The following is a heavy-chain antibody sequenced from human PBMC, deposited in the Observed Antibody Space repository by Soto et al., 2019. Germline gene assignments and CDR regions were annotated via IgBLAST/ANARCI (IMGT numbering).Heavy chain of an antibody. D-gene: IGHD3-10*01. V-gene: IGHV4-39*01. J-gene: IGHJ5*02. CDR2: IYYSGST. CDR1: GASISSSSYY. Sequence: XATLSLTCTVSGASISSSSYYWGWIRHPPGKGLEWIGSIYYSGSTYYNPSLKSRVTISVDTSKNQFSLKLSSVTAADTAVYYCASVLIWFGDPTQGWFDPWGQGTLVTVSS. CDR3: ASVLIWFGDPTQGWFDP.